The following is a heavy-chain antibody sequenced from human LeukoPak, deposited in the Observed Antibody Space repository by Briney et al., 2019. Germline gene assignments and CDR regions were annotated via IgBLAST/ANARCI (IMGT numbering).Heavy chain of an antibody. CDR2: ISYDGSNK. Sequence: PGRSLRLSCAASGFTSSSYAMHWVRQAPGKGLEWVAVISYDGSNKYYADSVKGRFTISRDNSKNTLYLQMNSLRAEDTAVYYCARVALRGIAAAPADYWGQGTLVTVSS. CDR3: ARVALRGIAAAPADY. D-gene: IGHD6-13*01. CDR1: GFTSSSYA. V-gene: IGHV3-30-3*01. J-gene: IGHJ4*02.